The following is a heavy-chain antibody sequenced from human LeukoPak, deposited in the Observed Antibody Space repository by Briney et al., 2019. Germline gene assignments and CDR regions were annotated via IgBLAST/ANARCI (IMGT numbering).Heavy chain of an antibody. CDR1: GFTVSGNY. CDR2: IYSGGTT. CDR3: ARLTVLSFGVDC. Sequence: GGSLRLSCAASGFTVSGNYMSWVRHAPGKGLEWVSVIYSGGTTHYTDSVKGRFTISRDDAKNTLYLQMTSLRAEDTAVYYCARLTVLSFGVDCWGQGTLVTVSS. J-gene: IGHJ4*02. D-gene: IGHD3-10*01. V-gene: IGHV3-66*04.